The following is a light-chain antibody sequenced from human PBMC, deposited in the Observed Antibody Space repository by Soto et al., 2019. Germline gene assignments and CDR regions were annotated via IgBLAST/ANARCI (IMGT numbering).Light chain of an antibody. V-gene: IGKV1-5*01. CDR3: PQYHSYSLLT. Sequence: DIQLTQSLSTLSASVGERVPLTCRASQSLNSRLAWYQQRPGKAPKLLIYDASTLESGVPPRFRGSGSGTEFTLTISSLQPEDFATYYCPQYHSYSLLTFGGGTKVDIK. CDR1: QSLNSR. CDR2: DAS. J-gene: IGKJ4*01.